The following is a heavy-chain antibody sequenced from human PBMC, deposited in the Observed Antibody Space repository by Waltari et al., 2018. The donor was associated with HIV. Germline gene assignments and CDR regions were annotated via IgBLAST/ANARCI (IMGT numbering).Heavy chain of an antibody. CDR2: IDWDDDK. CDR3: ARTPAGRFVHFDY. J-gene: IGHJ4*02. Sequence: QVTLKESGPALVKPTQTLTLTCTFSGFSLSTSGIRVSWIRQPPGKALEWLARIDWDDDKFYSTSLKTRLTISKDTSKNQVVLTMTDMDPVDTATYYCARTPAGRFVHFDYWGQGTLVTVSS. CDR1: GFSLSTSGIR. D-gene: IGHD2-2*01. V-gene: IGHV2-70*04.